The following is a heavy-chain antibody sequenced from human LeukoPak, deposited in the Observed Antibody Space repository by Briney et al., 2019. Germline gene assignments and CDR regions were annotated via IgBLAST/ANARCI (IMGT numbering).Heavy chain of an antibody. Sequence: GGSLRLSCAASGFTFSDAWMSWVRQAPGKGLEWVGRIKTKSDGGTIDYGAPVKGRFNISRDDSKNTLFLQMNSLKTEDTAVYYCTTGSGWDDYWGQGTLVTVPS. CDR2: IKTKSDGGTI. V-gene: IGHV3-15*01. J-gene: IGHJ4*02. CDR1: GFTFSDAW. D-gene: IGHD6-19*01. CDR3: TTGSGWDDY.